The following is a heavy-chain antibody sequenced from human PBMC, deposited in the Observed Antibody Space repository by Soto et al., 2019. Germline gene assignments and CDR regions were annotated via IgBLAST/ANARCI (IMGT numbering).Heavy chain of an antibody. J-gene: IGHJ5*02. Sequence: QVQLVQSGAEVKKPGSSGKVSCTASGGPFSRYAINWVRQAPGQGLEWMGVITPMFGSPHYAQNFKGSITITADKSTNTAYIELSSPTSGDTAVYFCARVVTGRWFDPGGLGTLVTVSS. CDR2: ITPMFGSP. V-gene: IGHV1-69*06. CDR3: ARVVTGRWFDP. CDR1: GGPFSRYA.